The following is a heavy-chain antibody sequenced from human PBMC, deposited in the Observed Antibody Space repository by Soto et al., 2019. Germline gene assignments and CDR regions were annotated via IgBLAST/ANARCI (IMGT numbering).Heavy chain of an antibody. D-gene: IGHD1-26*01. CDR3: AREGSGSYYGSVMLFDI. Sequence: GGSLRLSCAASGFTFSSYGMHWVRQAPGKGLEWVAVIWYDGSNKYYADSVKGRFTISRDNSKNTLYLQMNSLRAEDTAVYYCAREGSGSYYGSVMLFDIWGQGTMVTVSS. CDR2: IWYDGSNK. CDR1: GFTFSSYG. V-gene: IGHV3-33*01. J-gene: IGHJ3*02.